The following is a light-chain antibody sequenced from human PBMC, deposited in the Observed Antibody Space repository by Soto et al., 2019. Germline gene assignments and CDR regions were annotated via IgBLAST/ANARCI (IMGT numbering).Light chain of an antibody. J-gene: IGKJ3*01. V-gene: IGKV3-20*01. CDR1: QSISSSY. CDR2: GAS. Sequence: EIVLTQSPGILSLSPGERATLSCRASQSISSSYLAWYQQKPGQAPRLLIYGASIRATGIPDRFNGRGSGTDFTLTISRLEPEDFAVYYCQQYGSSPGTFGPGTKVHFK. CDR3: QQYGSSPGT.